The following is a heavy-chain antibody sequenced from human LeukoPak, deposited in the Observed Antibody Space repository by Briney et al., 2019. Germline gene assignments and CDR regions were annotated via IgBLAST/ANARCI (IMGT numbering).Heavy chain of an antibody. CDR1: GDSISSGGYY. CDR2: IYYSGST. J-gene: IGHJ6*02. D-gene: IGHD2-21*02. V-gene: IGHV4-31*03. Sequence: KSSETLSLTCTVSGDSISSGGYYWSWIRQHPGKGLEWIGYIYYSGSTYYNPSLKSRVTISVDTSKNQFSLKLSSVTAADTAVYYCARDLRLAYCGGDCYSNYYYYYGMDVWGQGTTVTVSS. CDR3: ARDLRLAYCGGDCYSNYYYYYGMDV.